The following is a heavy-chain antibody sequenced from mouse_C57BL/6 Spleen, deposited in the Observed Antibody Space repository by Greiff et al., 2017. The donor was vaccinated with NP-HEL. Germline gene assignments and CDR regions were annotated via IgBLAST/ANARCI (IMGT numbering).Heavy chain of an antibody. J-gene: IGHJ2*01. CDR1: GYTFTSYW. CDR2: IYPGSGST. D-gene: IGHD2-4*01. CDR3: AREGYDYDGFDY. V-gene: IGHV1-55*01. Sequence: VQLQQPGAELVKPGASVKMSCKASGYTFTSYWITWVKQRPGQGLEWIGDIYPGSGSTNYNEKFKSKATLTVDTSSSTAYMQLSSLTSEDSAVYYCAREGYDYDGFDYWGQGTTLTVSS.